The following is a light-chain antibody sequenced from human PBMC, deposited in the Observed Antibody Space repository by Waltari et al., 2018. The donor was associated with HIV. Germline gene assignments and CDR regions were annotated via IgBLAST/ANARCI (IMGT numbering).Light chain of an antibody. V-gene: IGLV3-25*03. Sequence: SFELTQPPSLSVSPGQTAKINCSGETFLDRPFSWYRQRPGKAPVILIYKDTERPSWIPNRFSGSRSGSTVFLTITDVRPEDEAEYFCQSTDLRGSSTFGGGTKMTVL. CDR1: TFLDRP. CDR3: QSTDLRGSST. CDR2: KDT. J-gene: IGLJ2*01.